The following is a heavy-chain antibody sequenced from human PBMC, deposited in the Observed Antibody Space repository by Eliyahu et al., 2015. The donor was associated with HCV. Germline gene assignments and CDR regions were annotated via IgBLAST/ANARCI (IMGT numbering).Heavy chain of an antibody. CDR2: TNRDXSST. J-gene: IGHJ3*02. D-gene: IGHD2/OR15-2a*01. CDR1: GFPFXGXW. V-gene: IGHV3-74*01. Sequence: EVQLVESGGGLVQPGGSLRLSXSASGFPFXGXWIHWVRQAPGKGLVWVSHTNRDXSSTTYGDSVKGRFTISRDNAKNTLFLQMNSLRDEDTAVYYCARAGFLGAFDIWGQGTMVTVSS. CDR3: ARAGFLGAFDI.